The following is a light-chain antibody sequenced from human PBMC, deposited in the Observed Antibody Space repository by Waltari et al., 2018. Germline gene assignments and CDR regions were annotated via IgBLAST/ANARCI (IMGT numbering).Light chain of an antibody. CDR1: SSDVGRYNY. Sequence: QSALTQPPSASGSPGQSVTISCTGTSSDVGRYNYVSWYQQHPGKAPKLMIYEVSKRPAGVPARRSGSKSGNTASLTGSGLQAEDEADYYCSSYAGSNNVVFGGGTKLTVL. CDR2: EVS. J-gene: IGLJ2*01. CDR3: SSYAGSNNVV. V-gene: IGLV2-8*01.